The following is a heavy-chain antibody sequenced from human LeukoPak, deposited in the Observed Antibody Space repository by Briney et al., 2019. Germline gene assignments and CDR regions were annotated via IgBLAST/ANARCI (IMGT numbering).Heavy chain of an antibody. D-gene: IGHD6-19*01. CDR1: DDSISRDF. CDR3: ASLPDISGWPFGY. Sequence: SETLSLTCTASDDSISRDFWTWIRQPPGKGLEWIGYIRYSGRTEYNPSLKSRVTISIQTSKNQFSLKLTSVTAADTAIYYCASLPDISGWPFGYWGQGILVTVSS. V-gene: IGHV4-59*01. CDR2: IRYSGRT. J-gene: IGHJ4*02.